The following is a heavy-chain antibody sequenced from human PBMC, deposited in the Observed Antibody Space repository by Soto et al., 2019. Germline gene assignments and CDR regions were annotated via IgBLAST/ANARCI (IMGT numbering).Heavy chain of an antibody. CDR1: GASISSSSYY. D-gene: IGHD6-19*01. CDR2: IYYSGST. J-gene: IGHJ4*02. V-gene: IGHV4-39*01. Sequence: QLQLQESGPGLVKPSETLSLTCTVSGASISSSSYYWGWIRQPPGKGLEWIGSIYYSGSTYYNPSLKSRVTISVDTSKNQFSLKLSSVTAADTAVYYCARPGIDSSGWYGEDYWGQGTLVTVSS. CDR3: ARPGIDSSGWYGEDY.